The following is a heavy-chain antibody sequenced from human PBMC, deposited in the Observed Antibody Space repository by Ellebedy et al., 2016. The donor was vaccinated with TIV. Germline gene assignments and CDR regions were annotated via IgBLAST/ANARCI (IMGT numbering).Heavy chain of an antibody. CDR2: INPNSHDT. Sequence: AASVKVSCKASGYSFTGYSIHWVRQAPGQGLEWMGWINPNSHDTNYAQKFQGRVTMTRDTSLSTAYMELSRLRSDDTAVYYCARARGVTRLYGMDVWGLGTTVTVSS. D-gene: IGHD3-10*01. V-gene: IGHV1-2*02. CDR3: ARARGVTRLYGMDV. CDR1: GYSFTGYS. J-gene: IGHJ6*02.